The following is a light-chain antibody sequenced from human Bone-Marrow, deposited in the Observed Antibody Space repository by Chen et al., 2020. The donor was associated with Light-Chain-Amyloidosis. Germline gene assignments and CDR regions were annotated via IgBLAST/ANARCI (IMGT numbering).Light chain of an antibody. CDR2: LGS. V-gene: IGKV2-28*01. CDR3: MQPLQTPRA. Sequence: DIVMTQSPLSLPVTPGEPASISCRSSQSLLHSNGYNYLDWYLQTPGQSPQLLISLGSNRASGGPDRCSGSESGADFTVKISRVEAEDVGIYYCMQPLQTPRAFGQGTKLEIK. J-gene: IGKJ2*01. CDR1: QSLLHSNGYNY.